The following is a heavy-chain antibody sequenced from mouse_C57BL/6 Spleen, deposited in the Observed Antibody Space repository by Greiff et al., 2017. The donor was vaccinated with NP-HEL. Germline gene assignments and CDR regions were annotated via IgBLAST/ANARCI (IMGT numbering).Heavy chain of an antibody. Sequence: VQLQQPGAELVRPGSSVKLSCKASGYTFTSYWMHWVKQRPIQGLEWIGNIDPSDSETHYNQKFKDKATLTVDKSSSTAYMQLSSLTTEDSAVYYCAREGDYDYFAYWGQGTTLTVSS. D-gene: IGHD2-4*01. CDR3: AREGDYDYFAY. J-gene: IGHJ2*01. CDR2: IDPSDSET. CDR1: GYTFTSYW. V-gene: IGHV1-52*01.